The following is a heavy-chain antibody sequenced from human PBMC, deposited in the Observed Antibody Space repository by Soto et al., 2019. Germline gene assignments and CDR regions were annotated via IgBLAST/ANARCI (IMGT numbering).Heavy chain of an antibody. CDR3: ARHLHSSSWYYFDY. CDR1: GGSISSSSYY. CDR2: IYYSGST. J-gene: IGHJ4*02. Sequence: PSETLSLTCTVSGGSISSSSYYWGWIRQPPGKGLEWIGSIYYSGSTYYNPSLKSRVTISVDTSKNQFSLKLSSVTAADTAVYYCARHLHSSSWYYFDYWGQGTLVTVSS. V-gene: IGHV4-39*01. D-gene: IGHD6-13*01.